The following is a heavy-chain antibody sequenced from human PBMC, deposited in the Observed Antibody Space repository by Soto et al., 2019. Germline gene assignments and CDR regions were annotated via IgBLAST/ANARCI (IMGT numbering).Heavy chain of an antibody. V-gene: IGHV3-30*18. CDR2: ISYDGSNK. D-gene: IGHD3-22*01. CDR3: GKPDRRDSSGYPDY. Sequence: GGSLRLSCAASGLTFSGYGMHWVRQAPGKGLEWVAVISYDGSNKYYADSVKGRFTISRDNSKNTLYLQMNSLRAEDTAVYYCGKPDRRDSSGYPDYWGQGTLVTVSS. CDR1: GLTFSGYG. J-gene: IGHJ4*02.